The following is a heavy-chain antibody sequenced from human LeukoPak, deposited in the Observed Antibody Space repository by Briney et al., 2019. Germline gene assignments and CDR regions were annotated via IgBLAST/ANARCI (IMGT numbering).Heavy chain of an antibody. CDR3: AKCGSGWSHFDY. CDR2: LDNGGGVT. V-gene: IGHV3-23*01. J-gene: IGHJ4*02. Sequence: GGSLRLSCAASGFTFSSYAMSWVRQAPGKGLEWVSTLDNGGGVTYYADSVKGRFTIPRENSKNTLSLQMDSLRAEDTAVYYCAKCGSGWSHFDYSGQGTLVTVSS. CDR1: GFTFSSYA. D-gene: IGHD6-19*01.